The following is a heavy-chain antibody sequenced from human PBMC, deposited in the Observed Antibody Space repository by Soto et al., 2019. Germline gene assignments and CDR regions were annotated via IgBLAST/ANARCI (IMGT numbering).Heavy chain of an antibody. J-gene: IGHJ6*03. CDR1: GYSFTSYW. Sequence: GESLKISCKGSGYSFTSYWIGWVRQMPGKGLEWMGIIYPGDSDTRYSPSFQGQVTISADKSISTAYLQWSSLKASDTAMYYCARLYYGSGSYYNPNAYYYYYYMDVWGKGTTVTVSS. D-gene: IGHD3-10*01. CDR2: IYPGDSDT. CDR3: ARLYYGSGSYYNPNAYYYYYYMDV. V-gene: IGHV5-51*01.